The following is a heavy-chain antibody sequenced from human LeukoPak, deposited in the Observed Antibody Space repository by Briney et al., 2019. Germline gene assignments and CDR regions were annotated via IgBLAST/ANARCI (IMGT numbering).Heavy chain of an antibody. J-gene: IGHJ4*02. D-gene: IGHD6-19*01. CDR1: GFTFNSYA. V-gene: IGHV3-30-3*01. Sequence: GGSLRLSCAASGFTFNSYAMHWVRQAPGKGLEWVAVISSNGSNNYYADSVKGRFTISRDNSKNTLYLQVNSLRAEDTAVYYCARDRYSSGWYGDFDCWGQGTLVTVSS. CDR3: ARDRYSSGWYGDFDC. CDR2: ISSNGSNN.